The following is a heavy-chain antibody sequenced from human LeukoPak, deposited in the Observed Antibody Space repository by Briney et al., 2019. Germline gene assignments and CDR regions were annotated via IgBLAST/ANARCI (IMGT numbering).Heavy chain of an antibody. Sequence: PGGSLRLSCAASGFTVNTNYMSWVRQAPGKGLEWVSIIYSGGYTYYADSVKGRFTISRDNSKNTLYLQMNSLRDEDTAVYYCARVYYDESDYYGGAFDIWGQGTMVTVSS. V-gene: IGHV3-53*01. J-gene: IGHJ3*02. CDR2: IYSGGYT. D-gene: IGHD3-22*01. CDR1: GFTVNTNY. CDR3: ARVYYDESDYYGGAFDI.